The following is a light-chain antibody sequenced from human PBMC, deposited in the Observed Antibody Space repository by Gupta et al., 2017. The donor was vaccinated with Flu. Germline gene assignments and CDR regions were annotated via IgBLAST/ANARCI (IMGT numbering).Light chain of an antibody. CDR2: AAY. CDR1: QGISSY. Sequence: AIRMTQSPSSFSSSTGDRVTITCRASQGISSYLAWYQQKQGKAPKLLIYAAYTLQSGVPSRFSGSGSGTDFTLTISCLQSEDFATYYCQQYYSYLPLTFGGGTKVEIK. CDR3: QQYYSYLPLT. V-gene: IGKV1-8*01. J-gene: IGKJ4*01.